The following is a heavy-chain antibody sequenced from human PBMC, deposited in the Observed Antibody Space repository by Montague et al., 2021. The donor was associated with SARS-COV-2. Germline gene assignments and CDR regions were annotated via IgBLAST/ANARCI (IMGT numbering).Heavy chain of an antibody. CDR1: GGSISSGSYY. CDR3: ARKDYDSSGYWSGFFDY. D-gene: IGHD3-22*01. J-gene: IGHJ4*02. Sequence: TLSLTCTVSGGSISSGSYYWSWIRQPAGKGLEWIGRIYTSGSTNYNPSLKSRVTISVDTSKNQFSLKLSSVTAADPAVYYCARKDYDSSGYWSGFFDYWGQGTLVTVSS. CDR2: IYTSGST. V-gene: IGHV4-61*02.